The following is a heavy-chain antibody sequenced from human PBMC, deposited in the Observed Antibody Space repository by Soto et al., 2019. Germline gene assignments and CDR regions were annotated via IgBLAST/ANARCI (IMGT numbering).Heavy chain of an antibody. J-gene: IGHJ4*02. Sequence: ESGGGVVQPGRSLRLSCAASGFTFSSYGMHWVRQAPGKGLEWVAVISYDGSNKYYADSVKGRFTISRDNSKNTLYLQMNSLRAEDTAVYYCANAPTLDYDDPPFDHWGQGTLVTVSS. CDR1: GFTFSSYG. CDR2: ISYDGSNK. V-gene: IGHV3-30*18. CDR3: ANAPTLDYDDPPFDH. D-gene: IGHD4-17*01.